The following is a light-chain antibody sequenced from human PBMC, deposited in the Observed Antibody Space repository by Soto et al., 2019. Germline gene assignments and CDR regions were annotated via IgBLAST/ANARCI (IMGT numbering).Light chain of an antibody. CDR2: GNT. V-gene: IGLV1-40*01. CDR3: QSYANSLSGSYV. Sequence: QSALTEPPRVSGAPREGVTISSTGSSSNIGANSDVHWYQQLTGAAPKLLIYGNTNRPSGVSDRFSASKSGTSASLAITGLQSEDEADYYCQSYANSLSGSYVVGTGTKVTV. J-gene: IGLJ1*01. CDR1: SSNIGANSD.